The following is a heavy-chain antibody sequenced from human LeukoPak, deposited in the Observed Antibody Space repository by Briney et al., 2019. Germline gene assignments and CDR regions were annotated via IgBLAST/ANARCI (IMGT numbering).Heavy chain of an antibody. Sequence: PGGSLRLSCAASGFTFSSYWMHWVRQAPGKGVMWVSGINTDGSSTMYADSVKGRFTISRDNAKNTLYLQMNSLRGEDTAVYHCYGGNAEHWGQGTLVTVSS. J-gene: IGHJ1*01. V-gene: IGHV3-74*03. CDR1: GFTFSSYW. D-gene: IGHD4-23*01. CDR2: INTDGSST. CDR3: YGGNAEH.